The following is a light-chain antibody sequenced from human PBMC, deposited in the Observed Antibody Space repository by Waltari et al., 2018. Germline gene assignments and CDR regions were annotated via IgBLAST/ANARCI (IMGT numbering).Light chain of an antibody. CDR1: SSNIGSTH. J-gene: IGLJ2*01. CDR2: RNN. Sequence: QSVLTQSPSASAAPGQRVTISCSGSSSNIGSTHVYWYQHVPGTAPILLIYRNNRRPSGVPVRFSGSKSGTSASRAVSGLRSEDEADYYCAAWDDTLSGVVFGGGTKLTVL. V-gene: IGLV1-47*01. CDR3: AAWDDTLSGVV.